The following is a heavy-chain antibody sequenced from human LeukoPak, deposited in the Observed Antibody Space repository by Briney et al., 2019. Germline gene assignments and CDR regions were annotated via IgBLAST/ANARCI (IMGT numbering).Heavy chain of an antibody. Sequence: SETLSLTCTVSGGSISSGGYYWSWIRQHPGKGLEWIGYIYYSGSTYYNPSLKSRVTISVDTSKNQFSLKLSSVTAADTAVYYCAKGYYYGSEIFDYWGQGTLVTVSS. J-gene: IGHJ4*02. CDR3: AKGYYYGSEIFDY. CDR1: GGSISSGGYY. D-gene: IGHD3-10*01. V-gene: IGHV4-31*03. CDR2: IYYSGST.